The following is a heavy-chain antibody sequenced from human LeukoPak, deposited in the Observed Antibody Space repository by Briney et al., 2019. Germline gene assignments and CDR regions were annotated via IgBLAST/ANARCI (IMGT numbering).Heavy chain of an antibody. CDR1: GFTFSSYS. CDR3: ANLPL. CDR2: ISSSSSYI. J-gene: IGHJ4*02. Sequence: GTSLRLSCAASGFTFSSYSMNWVRQAPGKGLEWVSSISSSSSYIYYADSVKGRFTISRDNSKNTLYLQMNSLRPEDAAVYYCANLPLWGQGTLVTVSS. V-gene: IGHV3-21*01.